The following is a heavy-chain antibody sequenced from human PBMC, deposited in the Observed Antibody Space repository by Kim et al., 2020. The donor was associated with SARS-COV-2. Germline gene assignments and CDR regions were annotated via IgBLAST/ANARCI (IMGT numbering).Heavy chain of an antibody. V-gene: IGHV4-59*01. CDR2: IYYSGST. Sequence: SETLSPTCTVSGGSISSYYWSWIRQPPGKGLEWIGYIYYSGSTNYNPSLKSRVTISVDTSKNQFSLKLSSVTAADTAVYYCARTRAYYYDSSGYYDYWGQGTLVTVSS. CDR1: GGSISSYY. D-gene: IGHD3-22*01. J-gene: IGHJ4*02. CDR3: ARTRAYYYDSSGYYDY.